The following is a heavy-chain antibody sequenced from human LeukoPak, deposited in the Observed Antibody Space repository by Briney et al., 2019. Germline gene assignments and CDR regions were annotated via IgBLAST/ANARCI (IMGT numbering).Heavy chain of an antibody. CDR3: AKDGEQQLWGY. CDR2: ISWNSGSI. CDR1: GFTFDDYA. J-gene: IGHJ4*02. V-gene: IGHV3-9*01. D-gene: IGHD6-13*01. Sequence: GRSLRLSCAASGFTFDDYAMHWVRQAPGKGLEWVSGISWNSGSIGYADSVKGRFTISRDNAKNSLYLQMNSLRAEDTALYYCAKDGEQQLWGYWGQGTLVTVSS.